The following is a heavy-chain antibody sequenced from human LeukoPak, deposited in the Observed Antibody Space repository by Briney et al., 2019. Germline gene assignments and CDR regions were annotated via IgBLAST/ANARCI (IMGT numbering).Heavy chain of an antibody. CDR3: ALTGLRELWRQEY. CDR1: GGSFSGYY. D-gene: IGHD3-16*01. V-gene: IGHV4-34*01. Sequence: SETLSLTCAVYGGSFSGYYWSWIRQPPGKGLEWIGEINHSGSTNYNPSLKSRVTISVDTSKNQFSLKLSSVTAADTAVYYCALTGLRELWRQEYWGQGTLVTVSS. CDR2: INHSGST. J-gene: IGHJ4*02.